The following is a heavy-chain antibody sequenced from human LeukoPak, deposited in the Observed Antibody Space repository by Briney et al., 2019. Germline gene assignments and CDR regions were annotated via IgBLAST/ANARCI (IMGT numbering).Heavy chain of an antibody. CDR2: IYYSGST. CDR1: GGSISSSSYY. CDR3: ARLLRYFDWLHDTRWAFDI. Sequence: PSETLSLTCTVSGGSISSSSYYWGWIRQPPGKGLEWIGSIYYSGSTYYNPSLKSRVTISVDTSKNQFSLKLSSVTAADTAVYYCARLLRYFDWLHDTRWAFDIWGQGTMVTVSS. D-gene: IGHD3-9*01. V-gene: IGHV4-39*01. J-gene: IGHJ3*02.